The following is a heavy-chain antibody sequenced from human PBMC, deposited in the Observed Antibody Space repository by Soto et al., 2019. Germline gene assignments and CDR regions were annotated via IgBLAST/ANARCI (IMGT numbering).Heavy chain of an antibody. CDR2: IFHTGTT. D-gene: IGHD1-26*01. V-gene: IGHV4-61*01. Sequence: SETLSLTCTVSGGSVSSGNYYWSWIRQPPGKGLEWIGYIFHTGTTNYNPSLKSRVAISLDTSMNQFSLQMNSLRAEDTAVYYCARVATGSYSWRESWGQGTLVTVSS. CDR3: ARVATGSYSWRES. CDR1: GGSVSSGNYY. J-gene: IGHJ5*02.